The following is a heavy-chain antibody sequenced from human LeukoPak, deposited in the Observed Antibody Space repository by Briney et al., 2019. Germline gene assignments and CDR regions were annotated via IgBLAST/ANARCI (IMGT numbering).Heavy chain of an antibody. D-gene: IGHD4-23*01. V-gene: IGHV3-23*01. CDR1: GFTFSPYC. CDR2: ISGSGRSGT. Sequence: PGGSLRLSCAASGFTFSPYCMSWVRQAPGKGLEWVSVISGSGRSGTNYADSVKGRFTISRDNSKNTLYLQMNSLRVEDTAIYYCAKAPGGGNWNWGQGTLVTVSS. CDR3: AKAPGGGNWN. J-gene: IGHJ4*02.